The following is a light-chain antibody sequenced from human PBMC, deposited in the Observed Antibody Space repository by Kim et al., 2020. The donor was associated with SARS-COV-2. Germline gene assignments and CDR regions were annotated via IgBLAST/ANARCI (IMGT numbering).Light chain of an antibody. CDR1: SSDAGGYNY. J-gene: IGLJ1*01. CDR3: CSYAGSPPYV. Sequence: QSALTQPRSVSGSPGQSVTISCTGTSSDAGGYNYVSWYQQHPGKAPKLMIYDVTERPSGVPDRFSASKSGNTASLTISGLQAEDEADYYCCSYAGSPPYVFGTGTKVTVL. CDR2: DVT. V-gene: IGLV2-11*01.